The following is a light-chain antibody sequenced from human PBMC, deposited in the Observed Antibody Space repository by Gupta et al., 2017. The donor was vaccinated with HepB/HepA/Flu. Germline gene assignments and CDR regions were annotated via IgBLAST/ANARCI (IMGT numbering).Light chain of an antibody. CDR2: GAS. Sequence: EIVLTQSPATLSLSPGERATLSCWASQSVSSYLAWYQQKPGQAPRLLIHGASNRATGIPARFSGSGSGTEFTLTISSLKSEELAVYYCQQYNNWPLTFGGGAKVEVK. V-gene: IGKV3D-15*01. J-gene: IGKJ4*01. CDR3: QQYNNWPLT. CDR1: QSVSSY.